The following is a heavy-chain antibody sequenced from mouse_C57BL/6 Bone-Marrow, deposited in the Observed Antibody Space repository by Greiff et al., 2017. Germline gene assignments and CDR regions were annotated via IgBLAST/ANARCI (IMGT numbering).Heavy chain of an antibody. V-gene: IGHV5-17*01. D-gene: IGHD1-1*01. Sequence: DVKLVESGGGLVKPGGSLKLSCAASGFTFSDYGMHWVRQAPEKGLEWVAYISSGSSTIYYADTVKGRFTISRDNAKNTLFLQMTSLRSEHTAMYYCARRRYGSSYVGWYFDVWGTGTTVPVSS. CDR2: ISSGSSTI. CDR3: ARRRYGSSYVGWYFDV. J-gene: IGHJ1*03. CDR1: GFTFSDYG.